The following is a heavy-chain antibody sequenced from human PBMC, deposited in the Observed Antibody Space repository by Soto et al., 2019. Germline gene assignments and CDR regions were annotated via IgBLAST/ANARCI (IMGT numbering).Heavy chain of an antibody. CDR1: GFTFSSHA. CDR3: AKDDMAAGEGPPDY. CDR2: ISGSGGST. D-gene: IGHD6-13*01. J-gene: IGHJ4*01. V-gene: IGHV3-23*01. Sequence: EVQLLESGGGLVQPGGSLRLSCAASGFTFSSHAMSWVRQPPGKGLEWVSAISGSGGSTYYADSVKGRFTMSRDNSKDALDLQMSSLRGEDTAVYYCAKDDMAAGEGPPDYWGHGTLVTVSS.